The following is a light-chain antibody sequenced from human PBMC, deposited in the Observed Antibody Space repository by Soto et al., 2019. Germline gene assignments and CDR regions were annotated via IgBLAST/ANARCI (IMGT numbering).Light chain of an antibody. J-gene: IGKJ1*01. V-gene: IGKV3-20*01. CDR3: QQYGSSGT. CDR1: QSVSNNY. Sequence: IVLTQSPGTLSLSPGERATISCRASQSVSNNYLARYQQKPGQAPSLLIYGASNRATGIPARFSDSGYWTHYSHPICRLEPEDFAVYYCQQYGSSGTFGQGSKVDI. CDR2: GAS.